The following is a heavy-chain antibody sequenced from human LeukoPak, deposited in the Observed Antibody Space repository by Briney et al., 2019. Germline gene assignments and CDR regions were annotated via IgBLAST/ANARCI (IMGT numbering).Heavy chain of an antibody. CDR3: AKDRWSSPISSFDI. D-gene: IGHD2/OR15-2a*01. CDR1: GLTVSSNY. CDR2: IYSGGNK. V-gene: IGHV3-53*01. Sequence: GGSLRLFCAASGLTVSSNYMRWVRHARGEGLVCVSFIYSGGNKYYADSWKGRFTLPKTNSKNTLYLQMNSLRAQDTAVYYCAKDRWSSPISSFDIWGQGRMVTASS. J-gene: IGHJ3*02.